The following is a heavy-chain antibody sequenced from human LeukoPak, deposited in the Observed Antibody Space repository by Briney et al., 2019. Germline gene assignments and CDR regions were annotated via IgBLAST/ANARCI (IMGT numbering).Heavy chain of an antibody. Sequence: SETLSLTCTVSGYSISSGYYWSWIRQPPGKGLEWIGYIYYSGSTNYNPSLKSRVTISVDTSKNQFSLKLSSVTAADTAVYYCARGRPTTYSYGALRYYYYMDVWGKGTTVTVSS. D-gene: IGHD5-18*01. J-gene: IGHJ6*03. CDR2: IYYSGST. V-gene: IGHV4-61*01. CDR3: ARGRPTTYSYGALRYYYYMDV. CDR1: GYSISSGYY.